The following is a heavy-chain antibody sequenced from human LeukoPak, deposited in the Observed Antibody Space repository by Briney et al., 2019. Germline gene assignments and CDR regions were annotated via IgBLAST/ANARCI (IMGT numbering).Heavy chain of an antibody. Sequence: PGRSLRLSCAASGFTFSSYGMHWVRQAPGKGLEWVAVISYDGSNKYYADSVKGRFTISRDNSKNTLYLQMNSLRAEDTAVYYCARGLEVGVELIHFDYWGQGTLVTVSS. J-gene: IGHJ4*02. CDR2: ISYDGSNK. CDR1: GFTFSSYG. CDR3: ARGLEVGVELIHFDY. D-gene: IGHD1-26*01. V-gene: IGHV3-30*03.